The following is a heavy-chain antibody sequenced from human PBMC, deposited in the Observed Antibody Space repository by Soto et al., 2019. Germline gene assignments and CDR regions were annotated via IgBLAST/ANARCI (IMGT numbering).Heavy chain of an antibody. J-gene: IGHJ4*02. CDR1: GSTFSSYA. D-gene: IGHD3-16*02. V-gene: IGHV3-30-3*01. CDR2: ISYDGSNK. Sequence: GGSLRLSCAASGSTFSSYAMHWVRQAPGKGLEWVAVISYDGSNKYYADSVKGRFTISRDNSKNTLYLQMNSLRAEDTAVYYCARDWAYVWGSYRYTGYLGYWGQGTLVTVSS. CDR3: ARDWAYVWGSYRYTGYLGY.